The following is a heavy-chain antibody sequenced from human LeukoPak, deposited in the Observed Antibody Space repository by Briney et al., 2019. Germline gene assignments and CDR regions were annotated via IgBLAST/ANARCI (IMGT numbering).Heavy chain of an antibody. CDR3: ARSNGVAAAGPFDY. Sequence: KPGGSLRLSCAASGFTFSSYSMNWVRQAPGKGLEWVSSISSSSSYIYYADSVKGRFTISRDNAKNSLYLQMNSLRAEDTAVYYCARSNGVAAAGPFDYWGQGTLVTVSS. CDR1: GFTFSSYS. J-gene: IGHJ4*02. V-gene: IGHV3-21*01. CDR2: ISSSSSYI. D-gene: IGHD6-13*01.